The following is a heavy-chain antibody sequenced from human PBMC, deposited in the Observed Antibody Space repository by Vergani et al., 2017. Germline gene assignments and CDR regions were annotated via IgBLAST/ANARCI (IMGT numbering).Heavy chain of an antibody. CDR3: AREEGDAFDI. J-gene: IGHJ3*02. CDR1: GFTFSSYA. Sequence: VQLVETGGGLIQPGGSLRLSCAASGFTFSSYAMHWVRQAPGKGLEWVAVISYDGSNKYYADSVKGRFTISRDNSKNTLYLQMNSLGAEDTAVYYCAREEGDAFDIWGQGTMVTVSS. V-gene: IGHV3-30-3*01. CDR2: ISYDGSNK.